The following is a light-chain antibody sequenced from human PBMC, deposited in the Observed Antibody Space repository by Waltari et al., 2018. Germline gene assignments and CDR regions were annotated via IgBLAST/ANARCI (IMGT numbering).Light chain of an antibody. V-gene: IGLV3-9*01. CDR3: QVWDSGTGV. CDR1: NIGRST. CDR2: RDT. Sequence: SYYLTQPLSVSVAVGQTAQITCEAHNIGRSTVNWYQQKPGQASLLVIYRDTNRPSGIPERFSGSNLGNTATLTISRVQDGDEGDYYCQVWDSGTGVFGGGTKLTVL. J-gene: IGLJ3*02.